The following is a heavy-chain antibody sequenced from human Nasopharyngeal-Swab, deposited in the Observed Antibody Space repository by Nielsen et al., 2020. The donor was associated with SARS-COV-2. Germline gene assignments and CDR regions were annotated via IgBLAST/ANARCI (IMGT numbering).Heavy chain of an antibody. CDR3: AEVWGAAH. D-gene: IGHD7-27*01. CDR1: GFTFSSSA. V-gene: IGHV3-23*01. J-gene: IGHJ4*02. Sequence: GESLKISCAASGFTFSSSAMGWVRQAPGKGLEWVSIITVGSDGTYYADSVKGRFSISRDNSKSTLYLQMNSLRVEDTAVYYCAEVWGAAHWGQGTLVTVSS. CDR2: ITVGSDGT.